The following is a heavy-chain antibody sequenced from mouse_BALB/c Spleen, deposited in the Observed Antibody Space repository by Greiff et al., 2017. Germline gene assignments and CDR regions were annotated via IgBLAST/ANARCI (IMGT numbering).Heavy chain of an antibody. CDR2: ISSGGSYT. D-gene: IGHD2-1*01. J-gene: IGHJ4*01. V-gene: IGHV5-6-4*01. Sequence: EVKLEESGGGLVKPGGSLKLSCAASGFTFSSYTMSWVRQTPEKRLEWVATISSGGSYTYYPDSVKGRFTISRDNAKNTLYLQMSSLKSEDTAMYYCTRYGKNYAMDYWGQGTSVTVSS. CDR1: GFTFSSYT. CDR3: TRYGKNYAMDY.